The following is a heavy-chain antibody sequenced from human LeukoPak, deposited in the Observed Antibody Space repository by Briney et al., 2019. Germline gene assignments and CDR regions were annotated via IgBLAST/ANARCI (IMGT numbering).Heavy chain of an antibody. V-gene: IGHV1-58*02. D-gene: IGHD1-7*01. CDR3: ATGLNYVFDY. Sequence: ASVKVSCKASGFTFTNSAMQWVRQARGQRLEWIGWIVVASGNTNYAQKLQERVTITRDMSTSTAYMELSSLRSEDTAVYYCATGLNYVFDYWGQGTLVTVSS. CDR2: IVVASGNT. J-gene: IGHJ4*02. CDR1: GFTFTNSA.